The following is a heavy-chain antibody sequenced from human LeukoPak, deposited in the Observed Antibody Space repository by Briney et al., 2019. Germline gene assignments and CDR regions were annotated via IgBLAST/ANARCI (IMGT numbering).Heavy chain of an antibody. J-gene: IGHJ4*02. Sequence: GGSLRLSCAASGFTFSSYAMHWVRQAPGKGLEWVAVISYDGSNKYYADSVKGRFTISRDNSKNTLYLQMNSLRVEDTAVYYCARVGGHWGQGTLVTVSS. CDR2: ISYDGSNK. V-gene: IGHV3-30*04. CDR3: ARVGGH. CDR1: GFTFSSYA. D-gene: IGHD3-10*01.